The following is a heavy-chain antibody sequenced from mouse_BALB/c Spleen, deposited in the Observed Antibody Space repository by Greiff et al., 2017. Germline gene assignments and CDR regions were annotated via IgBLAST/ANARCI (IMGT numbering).Heavy chain of an antibody. D-gene: IGHD4-1*01. CDR2: ISSGGGNT. J-gene: IGHJ3*01. CDR3: ARSRELGAWFAY. Sequence: EVLGVESGGGLVKPGGSLKLSCAASGFTFSSYTMSWVRQTPEKRLEWVATISSGGGNTYYPDSVKGRFTISRDNAKNNLYLQMSSLRSEDTALYYCARSRELGAWFAYWGQGTLVTVSA. CDR1: GFTFSSYT. V-gene: IGHV5-9*03.